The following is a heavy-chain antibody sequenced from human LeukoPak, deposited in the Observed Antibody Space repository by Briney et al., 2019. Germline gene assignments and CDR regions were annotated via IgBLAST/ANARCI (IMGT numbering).Heavy chain of an antibody. CDR2: INWNGGST. D-gene: IGHD3-3*01. CDR3: VRYDFWSGAKGGDY. J-gene: IGHJ4*02. Sequence: GGSLRLSCVASGYTFYGYGMSWVRHAPEKGVEWVSSINWNGGSTDYVDSVKGGFTISRDNAKNSLYLQMNSLRAEDTALYYCVRYDFWSGAKGGDYWGQGTLVTVSS. V-gene: IGHV3-20*04. CDR1: GYTFYGYG.